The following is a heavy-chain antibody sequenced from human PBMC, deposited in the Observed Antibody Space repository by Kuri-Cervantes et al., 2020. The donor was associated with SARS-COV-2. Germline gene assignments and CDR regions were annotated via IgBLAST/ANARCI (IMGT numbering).Heavy chain of an antibody. CDR1: EFNFRYYG. J-gene: IGHJ6*02. CDR2: ISYDGRDI. D-gene: IGHD3-10*01. CDR3: AKPGSVRGIIREDHYGLDV. Sequence: GESLKISCVASEFNFRYYGMYWVRQAPGKGLEWVAHISYDGRDIHFRESVKGRFTVSRDNSKNTLYLQMNSLRLEATGVYFCAKPGSVRGIIREDHYGLDVWGQGTTVTVSS. V-gene: IGHV3-30*18.